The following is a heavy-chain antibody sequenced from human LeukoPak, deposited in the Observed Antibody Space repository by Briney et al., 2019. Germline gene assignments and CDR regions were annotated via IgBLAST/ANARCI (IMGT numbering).Heavy chain of an antibody. CDR2: ISSSSSYI. Sequence: GGSLRLSCAASGFTFSSYSMNWARQAPGKGLEWVSSISSSSSYIYYADSVKGRFTISRDNAKNSLYLQMNSLRAEDTAVYYCARRAIPYDAFDIWGQGTMVTVSS. CDR3: ARRAIPYDAFDI. D-gene: IGHD2-2*02. CDR1: GFTFSSYS. J-gene: IGHJ3*02. V-gene: IGHV3-21*01.